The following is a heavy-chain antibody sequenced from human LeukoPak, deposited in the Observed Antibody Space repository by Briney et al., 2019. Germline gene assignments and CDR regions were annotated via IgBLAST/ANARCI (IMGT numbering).Heavy chain of an antibody. V-gene: IGHV3-30-3*01. CDR3: AKDRGLAVAGTTPLDY. J-gene: IGHJ4*02. CDR2: ISYDGSNK. Sequence: GGSLRLSCAASGFTFSSYAMHWVRQAPGKGLEWVAVISYDGSNKYYADSVKGRFTISRDNSKNTLYLQMDSLRAEDTAVYYCAKDRGLAVAGTTPLDYWGQGTLVTVSS. CDR1: GFTFSSYA. D-gene: IGHD6-19*01.